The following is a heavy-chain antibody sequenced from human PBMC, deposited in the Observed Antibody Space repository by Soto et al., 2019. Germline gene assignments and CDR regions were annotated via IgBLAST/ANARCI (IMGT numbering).Heavy chain of an antibody. CDR1: GFSLSTSGVG. CDR3: ARFNSYDSSGYYYLVFFDY. Sequence: SGPTLVNPTQTLTLTCTSSGFSLSTSGVGVGWIRQPPGKALEWLALIYWDDDKRYSPSLKSRLTITKDTSKNQVVLTMTNMDPVDTATYYCARFNSYDSSGYYYLVFFDYWGQGTLVTVSS. D-gene: IGHD3-22*01. V-gene: IGHV2-5*02. J-gene: IGHJ4*02. CDR2: IYWDDDK.